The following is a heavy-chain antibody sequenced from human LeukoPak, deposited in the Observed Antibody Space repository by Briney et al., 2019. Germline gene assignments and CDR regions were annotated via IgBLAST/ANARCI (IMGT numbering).Heavy chain of an antibody. Sequence: PSETLSLTCTVSGGSISSYYWSWIRQPPGKGLEWIGYIYYSGSTNYNPSLKSRVTISVDTSKNQFSLKLSSVTAADTAVYYCARAAVDTAMVWGYYFDYWGQGTLVTVSS. D-gene: IGHD5-18*01. CDR1: GGSISSYY. CDR2: IYYSGST. CDR3: ARAAVDTAMVWGYYFDY. J-gene: IGHJ4*02. V-gene: IGHV4-59*01.